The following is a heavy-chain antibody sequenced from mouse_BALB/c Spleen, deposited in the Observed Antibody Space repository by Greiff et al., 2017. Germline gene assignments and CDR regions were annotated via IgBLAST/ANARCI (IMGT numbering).Heavy chain of an antibody. V-gene: IGHV5-4*02. Sequence: EVKVVESGGGLVKPGGSLKLSCAASGFTFSDYYMYWVRQTPEKRLEWVATISDGGSYTYYPDSVKGRFTISRDNAKNNLYLQMSSLKSEDTAMYYCASHDGYDYYAMDYWGQGTSVTVSS. J-gene: IGHJ4*01. CDR3: ASHDGYDYYAMDY. CDR1: GFTFSDYY. CDR2: ISDGGSYT. D-gene: IGHD2-3*01.